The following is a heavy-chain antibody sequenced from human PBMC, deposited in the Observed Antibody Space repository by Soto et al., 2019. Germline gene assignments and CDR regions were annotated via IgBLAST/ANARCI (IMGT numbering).Heavy chain of an antibody. J-gene: IGHJ4*02. CDR1: GFTFSSYW. V-gene: IGHV3-7*01. D-gene: IGHD5-12*01. Sequence: GGSLRLSCAASGFTFSSYWMTWVRQAPGKGLEWVANIQQTGSEKFSVDSVKGRFTISRDNARNSLYLQMNSLRVDDTAVYYCARVSGGATIAGPFDYWGRGTLVTVAS. CDR3: ARVSGGATIAGPFDY. CDR2: IQQTGSEK.